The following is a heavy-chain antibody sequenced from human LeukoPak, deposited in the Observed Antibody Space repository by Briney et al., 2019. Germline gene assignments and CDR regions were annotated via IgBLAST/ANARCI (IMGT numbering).Heavy chain of an antibody. D-gene: IGHD6-13*01. Sequence: ASVKVSCKASGYTFYIYGISWVRQAPGQGLVWMGWISAYNGNTNYAQKLQGRVTMTTDTFTSTAYMELRSLRSDDTAVYYCARDGGQQQLVNYYQYVMDVWGQGTTVTVSS. V-gene: IGHV1-18*01. CDR3: ARDGGQQQLVNYYQYVMDV. J-gene: IGHJ6*02. CDR2: ISAYNGNT. CDR1: GYTFYIYG.